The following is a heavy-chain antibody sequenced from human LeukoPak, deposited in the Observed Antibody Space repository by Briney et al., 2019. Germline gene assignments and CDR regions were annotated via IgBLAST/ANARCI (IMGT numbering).Heavy chain of an antibody. D-gene: IGHD3-22*01. CDR2: IRSKANSYAT. CDR3: TARVNSGYYESSYFDY. CDR1: GFTFSGSA. J-gene: IGHJ4*02. Sequence: PGGSLRLSCAASGFTFSGSAMHWVRQASGKGLEWVGRIRSKANSYATAYAASVKGRFTISRDDSKNTAYLQMNSLKTEDTAVYYCTARVNSGYYESSYFDYWGQGTLVTVSS. V-gene: IGHV3-73*01.